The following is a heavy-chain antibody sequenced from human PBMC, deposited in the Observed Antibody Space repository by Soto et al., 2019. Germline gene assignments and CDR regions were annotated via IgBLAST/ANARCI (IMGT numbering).Heavy chain of an antibody. J-gene: IGHJ4*01. CDR2: MYHSGNM. CDR1: GYTFTGYY. D-gene: IGHD4-17*01. V-gene: IGHV4-38-2*02. CDR3: ARRLVGDYVGR. Sequence: SCKDSGYTFTGYYMHWIRQPPGKGLEWLGNMYHSGNMYYNPSLKNRVTMSMDTSKRQLSLKVRSVTASDTAVYYCARRLVGDYVGRWGQGILVTVSS.